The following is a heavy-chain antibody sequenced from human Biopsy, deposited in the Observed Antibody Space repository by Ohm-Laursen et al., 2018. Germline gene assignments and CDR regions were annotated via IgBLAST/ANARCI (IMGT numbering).Heavy chain of an antibody. J-gene: IGHJ6*02. D-gene: IGHD4-23*01. CDR1: GFSFSDYH. V-gene: IGHV3-11*01. CDR3: ARDTRWSPYSMDV. CDR2: ISGGGTI. Sequence: SLRLSCTASGFSFSDYHMRWIRQAPGRGLEWVSYISGGGTIYYADSMKGRVTISRDNAKNSLYLQMHSLRAEDTAVYYCARDTRWSPYSMDVWGQGTTVTVSS.